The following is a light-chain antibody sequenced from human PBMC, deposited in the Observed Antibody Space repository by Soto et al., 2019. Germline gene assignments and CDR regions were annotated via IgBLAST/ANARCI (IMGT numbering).Light chain of an antibody. V-gene: IGKV1-39*01. CDR2: AAS. CDR1: QTISMY. CDR3: QQSYSTPPLT. Sequence: DIQMTQSPSSLSAFVGDRVTLTCRASQTISMYLNWYQQKPGKAPILLISAASSLQTGVPSRFNGSGSGTDFTLTISSLQPEDCATYYCQQSYSTPPLTFGGGTEVEIK. J-gene: IGKJ4*01.